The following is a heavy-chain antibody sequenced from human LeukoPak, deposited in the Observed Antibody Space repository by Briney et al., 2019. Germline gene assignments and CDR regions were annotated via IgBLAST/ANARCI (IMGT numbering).Heavy chain of an antibody. CDR3: AKEGTGIQFDY. V-gene: IGHV3-30-3*01. Sequence: GRSLRPSCAASGCTFSSNAIHWVRPAPGKGLEWVAEISYDGGNTYYADSVKGRFTISRDNSRNTLYMQMNSLRAEDTAVYYCAKEGTGIQFDYWGQGTLVTVSS. CDR1: GCTFSSNA. J-gene: IGHJ4*02. CDR2: ISYDGGNT. D-gene: IGHD1-1*01.